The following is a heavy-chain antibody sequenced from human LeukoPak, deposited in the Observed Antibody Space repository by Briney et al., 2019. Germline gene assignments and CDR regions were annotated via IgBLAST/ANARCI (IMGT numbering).Heavy chain of an antibody. Sequence: PSETLSLTCTVSGGSVNGFYWSWIRQPPGKGPEWIGYIRYSGSTNYNPSLKSRVTISVDTSKNQFSLKLSSVTAADTAVYYCARDYGGKFDYWGQGTLVTVSS. CDR3: ARDYGGKFDY. CDR1: GGSVNGFY. D-gene: IGHD4-23*01. J-gene: IGHJ4*02. CDR2: IRYSGST. V-gene: IGHV4-59*02.